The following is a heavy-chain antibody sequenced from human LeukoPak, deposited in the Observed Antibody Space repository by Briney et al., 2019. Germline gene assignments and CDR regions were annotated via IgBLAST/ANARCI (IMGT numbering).Heavy chain of an antibody. CDR2: IYFSGST. CDR3: ARSHDTNFDY. V-gene: IGHV4-59*01. D-gene: IGHD1-1*01. CDR1: GGSIRSYY. Sequence: SETLSLTCTASGGSIRSYYWTWIRQPPGKGLEWIGYIYFSGSTSYNPSLKSRVTISVDRSKNQFSLKLSSVAAADTAVYYCARSHDTNFDYWGQGTLVTVSP. J-gene: IGHJ4*02.